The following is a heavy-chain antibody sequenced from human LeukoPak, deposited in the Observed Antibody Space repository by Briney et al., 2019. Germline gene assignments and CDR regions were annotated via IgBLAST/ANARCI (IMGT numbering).Heavy chain of an antibody. CDR2: MNPNSGNT. V-gene: IGHV1-8*01. Sequence: ASVKVSCTASGYTFTSYDINWVRQATGQGLEWMGWMNPNSGNTGYAQKFQGRVTMTRNTSISTAYMELSSLRSEDTAVYYCARDEVVYSSSWYRYYYYYGMDVWGQGTTVTVSS. CDR1: GYTFTSYD. J-gene: IGHJ6*02. CDR3: ARDEVVYSSSWYRYYYYYGMDV. D-gene: IGHD6-13*01.